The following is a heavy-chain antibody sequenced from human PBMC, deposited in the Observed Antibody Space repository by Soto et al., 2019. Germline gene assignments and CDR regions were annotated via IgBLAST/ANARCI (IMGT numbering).Heavy chain of an antibody. V-gene: IGHV1-58*01. CDR3: ARGRPLDYDSSGYYYALYAEYFKH. Sequence: ASVKVSCKTSGFTFSSSAVHWVRQARGHRLQWIGWIDVGSANANYAQKFQGWVTMTRDTSISTAYMELSRLRSDDTAVYYCARGRPLDYDSSGYYYALYAEYFKHWGQGTLVTAPQ. CDR2: IDVGSANA. J-gene: IGHJ1*01. D-gene: IGHD3-22*01. CDR1: GFTFSSSA.